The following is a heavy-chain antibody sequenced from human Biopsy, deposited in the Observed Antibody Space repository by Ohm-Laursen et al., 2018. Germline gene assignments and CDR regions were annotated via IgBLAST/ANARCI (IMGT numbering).Heavy chain of an antibody. CDR2: FAPENGKT. CDR1: GYTLNELS. V-gene: IGHV1-24*01. Sequence: LVKVSCKVSGYTLNELSMHWVRQVPGKGLEWMGGFAPENGKTVYAQNFQARVSLTEDTSTDTAYMELRSLGSEDTAVYYCAADINVWNVNYWGQGTQVIVSS. J-gene: IGHJ4*02. CDR3: AADINVWNVNY. D-gene: IGHD1-1*01.